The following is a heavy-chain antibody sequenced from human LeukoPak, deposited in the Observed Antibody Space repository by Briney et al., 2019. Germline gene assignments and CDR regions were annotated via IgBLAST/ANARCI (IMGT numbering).Heavy chain of an antibody. CDR1: GGTFSSYA. CDR3: ARDQIAVAGNFDY. J-gene: IGHJ4*02. V-gene: IGHV1-69*05. D-gene: IGHD6-19*01. Sequence: SVKVSCKASGGTFSSYAISWVRQAPGQGLEWMGRIIPIFGTANYAQKFQGRVTITTDESTSTAYMELSSLRSEDTAVYYCARDQIAVAGNFDYRGQGTLVTVSS. CDR2: IIPIFGTA.